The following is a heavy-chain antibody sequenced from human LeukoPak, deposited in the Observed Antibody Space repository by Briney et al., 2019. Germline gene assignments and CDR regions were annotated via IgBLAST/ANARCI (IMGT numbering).Heavy chain of an antibody. CDR1: CGSISSSSYY. V-gene: IGHV4-39*01. J-gene: IGHJ4*02. CDR3: ARLRGLLNFDY. D-gene: IGHD3-10*01. CDR2: IYYSGST. Sequence: SETLSLTCTVSCGSISSSSYYWGWIRQPPGKGLEWIGSIYYSGSTYYNPSLKSRVTISVDTSKNQFSLKLSSVPAANTAVYYCARLRGLLNFDYWGQGTLVTVSS.